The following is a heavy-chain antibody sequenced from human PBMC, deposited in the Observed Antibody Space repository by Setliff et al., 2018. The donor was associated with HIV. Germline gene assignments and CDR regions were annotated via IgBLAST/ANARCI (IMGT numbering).Heavy chain of an antibody. Sequence: PSETQSLTCAVYGGAFNDYYWNWIRQPPGEGLQWIGEINHSGNINYNPSLRSRVTISVDKSKNQFSLKLTSVTAADTAVYYCARAPDWVAFDIWGQGTMVTVSS. D-gene: IGHD3-9*01. CDR1: GGAFNDYY. V-gene: IGHV4-34*01. CDR2: INHSGNI. J-gene: IGHJ3*02. CDR3: ARAPDWVAFDI.